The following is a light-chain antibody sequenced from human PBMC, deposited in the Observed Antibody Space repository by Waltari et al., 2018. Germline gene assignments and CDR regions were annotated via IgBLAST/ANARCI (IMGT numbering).Light chain of an antibody. J-gene: IGLJ1*01. CDR3: SSCTTSNTVV. V-gene: IGLV2-14*01. Sequence: QSALTQPASVSGSPGQSIAISCPGTSSDLGSYYYVSWYQPPPGKAPKLMIYAISNRPSGVSDRFSGSKSGNTASLTISGLQAEDEADYYCSSCTTSNTVVFGTGTKVTVL. CDR2: AIS. CDR1: SSDLGSYYY.